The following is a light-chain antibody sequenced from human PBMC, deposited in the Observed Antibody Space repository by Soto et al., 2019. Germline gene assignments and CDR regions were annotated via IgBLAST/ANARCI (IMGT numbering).Light chain of an antibody. V-gene: IGLV2-14*01. J-gene: IGLJ1*01. CDR2: EVS. Sequence: QSALTQPASVSGSPGQSITISCTGTSSDVGGYNYVSWYQQHPGKAPKLMIYEVSNRPSGVSNRFSGSKSGNTASLTISGLQAEDGADFFRHLYTKSSIDYVFGTGTKLTVL. CDR1: SSDVGGYNY. CDR3: HLYTKSSIDYV.